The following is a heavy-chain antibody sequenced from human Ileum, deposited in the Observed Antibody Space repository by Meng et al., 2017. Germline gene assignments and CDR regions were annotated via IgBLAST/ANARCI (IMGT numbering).Heavy chain of an antibody. D-gene: IGHD2-21*02. Sequence: QAQLQQWGAGLLKPSETLSLSCAVYGGAFDGYYWTWIRQSPGKGLEWIGEINHSGSTNFNPSLKSRVTMSVDTSKKQFSLNLTSVTAADTAMYYCRLAYCIGDCGDYWGQGTLVTVSS. V-gene: IGHV4-34*01. CDR2: INHSGST. J-gene: IGHJ4*02. CDR3: RLAYCIGDCGDY. CDR1: GGAFDGYY.